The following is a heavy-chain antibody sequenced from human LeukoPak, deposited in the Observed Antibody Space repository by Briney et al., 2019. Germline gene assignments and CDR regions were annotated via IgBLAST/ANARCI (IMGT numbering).Heavy chain of an antibody. J-gene: IGHJ4*02. CDR2: ISAYNGNT. CDR1: GYTFTSYG. D-gene: IGHD3-22*01. Sequence: ASVKVSCKASGYTFTSYGISWVRQAPGQGLEWMGWISAYNGNTNYAQKLQGRVTMTTDKSTSKAYMELRSLRSDDTAVYYCASTWYYYDSSGYPYWGQGTLVTVSS. CDR3: ASTWYYYDSSGYPY. V-gene: IGHV1-18*01.